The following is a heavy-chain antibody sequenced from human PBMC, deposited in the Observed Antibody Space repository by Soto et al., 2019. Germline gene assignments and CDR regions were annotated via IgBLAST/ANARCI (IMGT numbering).Heavy chain of an antibody. Sequence: LRLSCAASGFTFSNAWMSWVRQAPGKGLEWVGRIKRKSNGETTDYAAPVKGRFTISRDDSKNTLYLQMKGLKAEDTAVYYCTTDNYYDSSGFYPYSFDNWGQGTRVTVSS. V-gene: IGHV3-15*01. CDR2: IKRKSNGETT. CDR1: GFTFSNAW. CDR3: TTDNYYDSSGFYPYSFDN. D-gene: IGHD3-22*01. J-gene: IGHJ4*02.